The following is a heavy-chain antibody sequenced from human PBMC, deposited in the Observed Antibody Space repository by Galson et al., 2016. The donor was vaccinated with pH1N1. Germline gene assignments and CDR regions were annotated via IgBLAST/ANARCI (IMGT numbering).Heavy chain of an antibody. J-gene: IGHJ4*02. D-gene: IGHD5-24*01. Sequence: SLRLSCAASGFTLSDYWMNWVRQAPGKGLEWVANIKPDGSQTYYVDSVKGRFTISRDNVKNSMFLHMYGLRAEDTAVYYCARAVATRESIWGQGTLVTVSS. CDR2: IKPDGSQT. CDR3: ARAVATRESI. V-gene: IGHV3-7*03. CDR1: GFTLSDYW.